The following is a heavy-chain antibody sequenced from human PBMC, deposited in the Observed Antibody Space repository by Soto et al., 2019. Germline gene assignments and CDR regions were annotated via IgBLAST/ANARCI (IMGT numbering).Heavy chain of an antibody. D-gene: IGHD3-22*01. CDR2: ISSSSSYI. CDR1: GFTFSSYS. Sequence: GGSLRLSRAASGFTFSSYSMNWVRQAPGKGLEWVSSISSSSSYIYYADSVKGRFTISRDNAKNSLYLQMNSLRAEDTAVYYCARDSTEGRTYYYDSSGYYYYYYGMDVWGQGTTVTVSS. CDR3: ARDSTEGRTYYYDSSGYYYYYYGMDV. V-gene: IGHV3-21*01. J-gene: IGHJ6*02.